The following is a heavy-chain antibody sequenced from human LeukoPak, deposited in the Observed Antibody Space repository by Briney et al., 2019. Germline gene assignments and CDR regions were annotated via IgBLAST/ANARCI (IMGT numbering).Heavy chain of an antibody. D-gene: IGHD2-2*01. V-gene: IGHV4-4*07. J-gene: IGHJ4*02. Sequence: SETLSLTCTVSGGSISSYYWSWIRQPAGKGLEWIGRIYTSGSTNYNPSLKSRVTISVDTSKNQFSLKLSSVTAADTAVYYCARLCSSTSCHYYFDYWGQGTLVTVSS. CDR1: GGSISSYY. CDR2: IYTSGST. CDR3: ARLCSSTSCHYYFDY.